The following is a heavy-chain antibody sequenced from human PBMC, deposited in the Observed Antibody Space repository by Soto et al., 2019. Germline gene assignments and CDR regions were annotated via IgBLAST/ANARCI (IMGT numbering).Heavy chain of an antibody. V-gene: IGHV4-31*03. CDR3: ARRVFP. J-gene: IGHJ5*02. Sequence: QVQLQESGPGLVKPSQTLSLTCTVSGGSITSGGYYWSWIRQHPGKGLEWIGYIYYSGFTYYNPSPTGRVTISVDPSTNQFSLKLSSVTAADPAGYYCARRVFPWGQGTLVTVSS. CDR2: IYYSGFT. CDR1: GGSITSGGYY.